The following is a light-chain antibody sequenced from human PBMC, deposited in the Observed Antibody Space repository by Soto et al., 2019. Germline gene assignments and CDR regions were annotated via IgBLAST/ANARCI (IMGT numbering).Light chain of an antibody. Sequence: QSALTQPASVSGSPGQSITLSCTGTSSDVGFFNYVSWYQQHPGKAPKLMIYEVTNRPSGVSIRFSGSKSGNTASLTISGLQAEDEADYYCCSYTTSSTLVFGGGTKLTVL. J-gene: IGLJ3*02. CDR2: EVT. CDR1: SSDVGFFNY. CDR3: CSYTTSSTLV. V-gene: IGLV2-14*01.